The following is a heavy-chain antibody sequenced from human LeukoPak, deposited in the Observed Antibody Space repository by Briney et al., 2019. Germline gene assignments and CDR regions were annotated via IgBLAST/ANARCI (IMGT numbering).Heavy chain of an antibody. J-gene: IGHJ4*02. D-gene: IGHD3-16*02. CDR1: GFTFSSYG. CDR3: AKVGGSYRYTWFCDY. Sequence: GGSLRLSCAASGFTFSSYGMHWVRQAPGKGLEWVAFIRYDGSNKYYADSVKGRFTISRDNSKNTLYLQMNSLRAEDTAVYYRAKVGGSYRYTWFCDYWGQGTLVTVSS. V-gene: IGHV3-30*02. CDR2: IRYDGSNK.